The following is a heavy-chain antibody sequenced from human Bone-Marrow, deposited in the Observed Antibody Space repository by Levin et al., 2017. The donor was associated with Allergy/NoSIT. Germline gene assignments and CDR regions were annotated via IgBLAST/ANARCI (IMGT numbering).Heavy chain of an antibody. CDR2: MYPNSDNA. Sequence: VASVKVSCKPSGYTFTSFDINWVRQATGQGLEWMGWMYPNSDNAGYAQKFQGRVTMTRNTSISTAYMELSSLRSEDTAIYYCARGELGSGYLFDYWGQGTLVTVSS. D-gene: IGHD5-12*01. CDR3: ARGELGSGYLFDY. CDR1: GYTFTSFD. V-gene: IGHV1-8*01. J-gene: IGHJ4*02.